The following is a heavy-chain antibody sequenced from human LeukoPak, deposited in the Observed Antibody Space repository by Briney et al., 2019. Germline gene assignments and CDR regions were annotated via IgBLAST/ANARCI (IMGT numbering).Heavy chain of an antibody. CDR1: GGSFSGYY. CDR3: ARASYDSSGYYFWFDP. D-gene: IGHD3-22*01. Sequence: SETLSLTCAVYGGSFSGYYWSWIRQPPGKGLEWIGEINHSGSTNYNPSLKSRVTISVDTSKNQFSLKLSSVTAADTAVYYCARASYDSSGYYFWFDPWGQGTLVTVSS. J-gene: IGHJ5*02. V-gene: IGHV4-34*01. CDR2: INHSGST.